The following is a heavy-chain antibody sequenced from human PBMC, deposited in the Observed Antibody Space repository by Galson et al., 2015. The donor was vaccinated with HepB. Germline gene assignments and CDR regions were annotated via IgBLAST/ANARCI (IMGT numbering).Heavy chain of an antibody. J-gene: IGHJ5*02. CDR3: TRSFYSSGSYQLDA. V-gene: IGHV1-18*01. CDR2: ISPFDDNT. CDR1: GYNFNTYG. D-gene: IGHD3-10*01. Sequence: VSCKASGYNFNTYGLTWVRQAPGQGLEWMGWISPFDDNTNYAQTLQGRVSMTADTSTSTAYMELRSLTSDDTAVYYCTRSFYSSGSYQLDAWGQGTLVNVSS.